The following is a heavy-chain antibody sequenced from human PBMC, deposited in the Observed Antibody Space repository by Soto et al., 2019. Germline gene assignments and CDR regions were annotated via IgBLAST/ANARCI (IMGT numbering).Heavy chain of an antibody. Sequence: ASVKVSCKASGYTFTKYAMHWVRQAPGQRLEWMGWINAGNGNTKYSQKFQGRVTITRDTSASTAYMELSSLRSEDTAVYYCARDHYYGSGSYNYFDYWDQGTLVTVSS. V-gene: IGHV1-3*01. J-gene: IGHJ4*02. D-gene: IGHD3-10*01. CDR3: ARDHYYGSGSYNYFDY. CDR2: INAGNGNT. CDR1: GYTFTKYA.